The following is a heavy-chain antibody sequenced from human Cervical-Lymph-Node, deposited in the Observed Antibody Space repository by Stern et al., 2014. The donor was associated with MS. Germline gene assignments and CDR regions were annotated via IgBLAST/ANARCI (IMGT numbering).Heavy chain of an antibody. Sequence: QVQLQESGPGLVKPSETVSLTCTVSGGSMSSKYWNWIRQPPGKGLEWIGDIYSDCSPNYIPFIQRRVIISTDTSTNQFSLSLTSVTAADTAVYYCARVTGRGTRQNWFDSWGQGTLVTVSS. V-gene: IGHV4-59*01. D-gene: IGHD1-26*01. CDR1: GGSMSSKY. J-gene: IGHJ5*01. CDR3: ARVTGRGTRQNWFDS. CDR2: IYSDCSP.